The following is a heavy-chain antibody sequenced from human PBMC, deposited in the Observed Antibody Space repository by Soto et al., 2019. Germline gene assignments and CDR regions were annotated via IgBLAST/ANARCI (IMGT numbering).Heavy chain of an antibody. Sequence: QVQLQQWGAGLLKPSETLSLTCAVYGGSFSGYDWTWIRQPPGTGLEWIGEINHSGSPNYNPSLKSRVTKSVGTSKNQFSLKLTSVTAADTAVYYWARDKITGRFDYWGQGTLVTVSS. V-gene: IGHV4-34*01. CDR1: GGSFSGYD. D-gene: IGHD2-8*02. CDR2: INHSGSP. J-gene: IGHJ4*02. CDR3: ARDKITGRFDY.